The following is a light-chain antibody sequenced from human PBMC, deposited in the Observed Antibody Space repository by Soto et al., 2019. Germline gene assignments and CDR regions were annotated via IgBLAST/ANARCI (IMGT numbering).Light chain of an antibody. CDR3: QQYHSYSPLT. CDR1: QSITTW. J-gene: IGKJ1*01. CDR2: DAS. Sequence: DIQMTQSPSTLSASVGDRVTITCRASQSITTWLAWYQQKPGKAPKLLIYDASSLESGVPSRFSGSGSGTEFTLSISSLQPDDFATYYCQQYHSYSPLTFGQGTKVEIK. V-gene: IGKV1-5*01.